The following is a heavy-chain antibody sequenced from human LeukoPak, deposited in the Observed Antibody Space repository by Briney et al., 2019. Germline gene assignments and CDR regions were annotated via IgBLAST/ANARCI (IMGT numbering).Heavy chain of an antibody. CDR2: IYYSGST. D-gene: IGHD2-2*01. J-gene: IGHJ4*02. CDR1: GGSISSGGYY. CDR3: ARGTPVRVDY. Sequence: SQTLSLTCTVSGGSISSGGYYWSWIRQHPGKGLEWIGYIYYSGSTYYNPSLKCRVTISVDTSKNQFSLKLSSVTAADTAVYYCARGTPVRVDYWGQGTLVTVSS. V-gene: IGHV4-31*03.